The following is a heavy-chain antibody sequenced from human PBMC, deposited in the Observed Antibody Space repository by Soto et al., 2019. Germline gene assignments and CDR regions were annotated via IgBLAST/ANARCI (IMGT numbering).Heavy chain of an antibody. CDR1: GFTFTRYS. J-gene: IGHJ4*02. CDR2: ISSTTNYI. Sequence: GGSLRLSCSASGFTFTRYSMNWVRQAPGKGLEWVSSISSTTNYIYYADSMKGRFTVSRDNAKNSVYLEMNSLSAEDTAVYYCARESEDLTSNFDYWGQGTLVTVSS. CDR3: ARESEDLTSNFDY. V-gene: IGHV3-21*01.